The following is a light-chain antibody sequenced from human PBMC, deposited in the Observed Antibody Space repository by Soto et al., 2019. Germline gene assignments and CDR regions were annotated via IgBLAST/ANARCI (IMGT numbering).Light chain of an antibody. J-gene: IGKJ4*01. V-gene: IGKV3-20*01. Sequence: EFVLTQSPGTLSLSPGERATLSYRASQSVSSTFLAWYQQKPGQPPRLLIYGASTRGTGIPDRFSGSGSGTDFTLTVSRLEPEDLAVYYSQHYGSSPPLTFGGLTKVEI. CDR2: GAS. CDR3: QHYGSSPPLT. CDR1: QSVSSTF.